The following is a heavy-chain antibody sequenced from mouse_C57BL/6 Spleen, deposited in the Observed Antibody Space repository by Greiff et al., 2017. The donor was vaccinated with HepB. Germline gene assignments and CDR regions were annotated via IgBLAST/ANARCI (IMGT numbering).Heavy chain of an antibody. V-gene: IGHV1-53*01. CDR2: INPSNGGT. CDR1: GYTFTSYW. D-gene: IGHD3-2*02. Sequence: VQLQQPGTELVKPGASVKLSCKASGYTFTSYWMHWVKQRPGQGLEWIGNINPSNGGTNYNEKFKSKATLTVDKSSSTAYMQLSSLTSEDSAVYYCARLGSSGTRAMDYWGQGTSVTVSS. J-gene: IGHJ4*01. CDR3: ARLGSSGTRAMDY.